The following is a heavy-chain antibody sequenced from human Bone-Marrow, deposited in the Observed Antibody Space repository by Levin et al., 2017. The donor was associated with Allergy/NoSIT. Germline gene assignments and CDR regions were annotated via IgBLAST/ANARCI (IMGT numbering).Heavy chain of an antibody. CDR3: ARHPYVGSYSNWFDP. CDR1: GGSITMGYNY. J-gene: IGHJ5*02. D-gene: IGHD3-10*01. Sequence: SQTLSLTCTVSGGSITMGYNYWAWIRQPPGKGLEWIGSIFQSGSTFYNPSLKRRVTISVDTSRNHFTLRLTSMTAADPALYYCARHPYVGSYSNWFDPWGQGTLVTVSS. CDR2: IFQSGST. V-gene: IGHV4-39*01.